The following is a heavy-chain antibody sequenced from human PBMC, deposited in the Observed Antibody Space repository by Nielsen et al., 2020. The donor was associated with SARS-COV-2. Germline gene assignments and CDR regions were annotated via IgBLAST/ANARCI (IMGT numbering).Heavy chain of an antibody. CDR2: IYYSGST. CDR3: ARGGMAPPSYNRHYYYMDA. Sequence: SATLSLTCTVSGGSISSGGYYWSWIRQHPGKGLEWIVYIYYSGSTYYNPSLKSRVTISVDTSKNQFSLKLSSVPAADTAVYYCARGGMAPPSYNRHYYYMDACGKGTTVTVS. D-gene: IGHD3-10*01. V-gene: IGHV4-31*03. CDR1: GGSISSGGYY. J-gene: IGHJ6*03.